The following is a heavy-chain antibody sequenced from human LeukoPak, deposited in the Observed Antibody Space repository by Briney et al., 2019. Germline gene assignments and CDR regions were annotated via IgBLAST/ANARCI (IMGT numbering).Heavy chain of an antibody. D-gene: IGHD2-8*01. CDR2: INHSGST. J-gene: IGHJ4*02. CDR3: AGTSVDCTNGVCGEIDY. V-gene: IGHV4-34*01. Sequence: PSETLSLTCAVYGGSFSGYYWSWIRQPPGKGLEWIGEINHSGSTNYNPSLKGRVTISVDTSKNQFSLKLSSVTAADTAVYYCAGTSVDCTNGVCGEIDYWGQGTLVTVSS. CDR1: GGSFSGYY.